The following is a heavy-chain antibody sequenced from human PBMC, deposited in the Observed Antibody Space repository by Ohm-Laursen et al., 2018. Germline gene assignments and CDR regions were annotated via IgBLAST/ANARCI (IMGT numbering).Heavy chain of an antibody. CDR3: ARIGYRSSSNDY. Sequence: SLRLSCTASGFTFNTYWMSWVRQAPGKGLEWVANIKQDGSIKYYVDSVKGRFTISRDNAKNSLYLQMNSLRAEDTAVYYCARIGYRSSSNDYWGQGTLVTVSS. CDR1: GFTFNTYW. J-gene: IGHJ4*02. V-gene: IGHV3-7*01. CDR2: IKQDGSIK. D-gene: IGHD5-12*01.